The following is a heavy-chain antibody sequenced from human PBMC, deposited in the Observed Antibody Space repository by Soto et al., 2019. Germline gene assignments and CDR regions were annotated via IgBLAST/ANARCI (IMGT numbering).Heavy chain of an antibody. CDR1: GYTFTSCG. Sequence: ASVKVSCKASGYTFTSCGISWVRQAPGQGLEWMGWISAYNGNTNYAQKLQGRVTMTTDTSTSTAYMELRSLRSDDTAVYYCARDRQQLRLGWFDPWGQGTLVTVSS. CDR2: ISAYNGNT. J-gene: IGHJ5*02. CDR3: ARDRQQLRLGWFDP. V-gene: IGHV1-18*01. D-gene: IGHD6-13*01.